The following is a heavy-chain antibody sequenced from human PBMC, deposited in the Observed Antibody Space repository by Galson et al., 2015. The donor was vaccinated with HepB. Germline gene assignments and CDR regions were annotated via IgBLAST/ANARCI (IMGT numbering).Heavy chain of an antibody. D-gene: IGHD3-10*01. CDR3: ARDEPYGDYFDY. V-gene: IGHV3-33*08. CDR2: IWYDGSNK. J-gene: IGHJ4*02. CDR1: GFTFSSYG. Sequence: SLRLSCAASGFTFSSYGMHWVRQAPGKGLEWVAVIWYDGSNKYYADSVKGRFTISRDNSKNTLYLQMNSLRAEDTAVYYCARDEPYGDYFDYWGQGTLVTVSS.